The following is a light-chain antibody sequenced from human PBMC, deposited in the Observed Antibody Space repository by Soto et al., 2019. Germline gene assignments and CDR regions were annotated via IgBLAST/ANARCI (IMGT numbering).Light chain of an antibody. V-gene: IGKV2-28*01. J-gene: IGKJ2*01. Sequence: EIVMTQSPLSRPVTLGESASISYRSSRSLLHSNGHNYLDWYLQKPGQSPQLLIYLGSNRASGVPDRFSGSGSGTDFTLKISRVEAEDVGVYYCMQALQTPPYTFGQGTKLEIK. CDR2: LGS. CDR1: RSLLHSNGHNY. CDR3: MQALQTPPYT.